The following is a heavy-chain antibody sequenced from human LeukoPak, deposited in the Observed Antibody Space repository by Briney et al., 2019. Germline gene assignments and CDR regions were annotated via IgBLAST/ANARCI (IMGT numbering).Heavy chain of an antibody. CDR2: INHSGST. J-gene: IGHJ4*02. Sequence: SETLSLTCAVHGGSFSGYYWSWIRQPPGKGLEWIGEINHSGSTNYNPSLKSRVTISVDTSKNQFSLKLSSVTAADTAVYYCASLVKYYYGSGSYRTQPFDYWGQGTLVTVSS. V-gene: IGHV4-34*01. CDR3: ASLVKYYYGSGSYRTQPFDY. CDR1: GGSFSGYY. D-gene: IGHD3-10*01.